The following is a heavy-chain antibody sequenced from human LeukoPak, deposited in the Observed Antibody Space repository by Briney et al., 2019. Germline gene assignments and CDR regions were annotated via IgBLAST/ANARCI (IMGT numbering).Heavy chain of an antibody. Sequence: SETLSLTCTVSGGSISSGDSYWTWIRRPPGKGLEWIGFIFYTGSTYYNPSLKGRITLSVDTSKNQFSLKLGSVTAADTAVYYCAREQQSGTDYYYGMDVWGQGTTVAVSS. D-gene: IGHD1-26*01. V-gene: IGHV4-30-4*01. CDR1: GGSISSGDSY. CDR2: IFYTGST. CDR3: AREQQSGTDYYYGMDV. J-gene: IGHJ6*02.